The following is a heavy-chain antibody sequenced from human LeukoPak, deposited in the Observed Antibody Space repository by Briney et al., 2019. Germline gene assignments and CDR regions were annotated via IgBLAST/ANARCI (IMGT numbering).Heavy chain of an antibody. CDR3: NFATPKLDFDY. V-gene: IGHV1-2*02. CDR2: IHPNSGDT. D-gene: IGHD4-23*01. CDR1: GYTFPGYY. Sequence: ASVKVSCKASGYTFPGYYIHWVRQAPGQGLEWMGWIHPNSGDTNYAQKFQGGVTMTRDTSITTAYMEMRRLRYDDTAVYYCNFATPKLDFDYWGQGTLVTVSS. J-gene: IGHJ4*02.